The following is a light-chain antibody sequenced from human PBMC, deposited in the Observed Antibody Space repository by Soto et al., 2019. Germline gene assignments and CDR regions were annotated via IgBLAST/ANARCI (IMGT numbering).Light chain of an antibody. Sequence: QSALTQPASVSGSPGQSITISCTGTSSDVGGYNYVSWYQQHPGKAPKLMIYEVSDRPSGVSNRFSGSKSGNTASLTISGLXXXXXXDXYCSSYTSSSTRVFGGGTKLTVL. CDR1: SSDVGGYNY. CDR3: SSYTSSSTRV. V-gene: IGLV2-14*01. J-gene: IGLJ3*02. CDR2: EVS.